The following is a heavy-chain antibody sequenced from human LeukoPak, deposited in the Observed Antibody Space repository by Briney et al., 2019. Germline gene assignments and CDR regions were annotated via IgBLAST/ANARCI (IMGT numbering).Heavy chain of an antibody. CDR1: GFSFSTYD. V-gene: IGHV3-48*03. CDR2: ISSSGGTT. CDR3: ARDRGGSSAYWYFDL. J-gene: IGHJ2*01. D-gene: IGHD3-16*01. Sequence: GRSLRLSCAASGFSFSTYDMNWVRQAPGKGLEWVSYISSSGGTTYYADFVNGRFTISRDNAKNSLYLQMNSLRAEDTAAYYCARDRGGSSAYWYFDLWGRGTLVSVSS.